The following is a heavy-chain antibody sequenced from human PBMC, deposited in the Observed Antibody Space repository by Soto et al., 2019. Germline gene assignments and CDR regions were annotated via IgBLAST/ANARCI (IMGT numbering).Heavy chain of an antibody. CDR1: GYRFTNSW. J-gene: IGHJ4*02. Sequence: GESLKISCKGSGYRFTNSWITWVRQMPGKGLEWMGRIDPSDSYTNYIPSFQGHITISVDKSISTAYLQWSSLKASDTAIYYCARLGYGYYFDYWGQGTLVTVSS. CDR2: IDPSDSYT. D-gene: IGHD1-1*01. CDR3: ARLGYGYYFDY. V-gene: IGHV5-10-1*01.